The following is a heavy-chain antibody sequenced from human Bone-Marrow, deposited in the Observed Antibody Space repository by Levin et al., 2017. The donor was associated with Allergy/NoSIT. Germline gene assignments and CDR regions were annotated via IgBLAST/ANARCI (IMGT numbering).Heavy chain of an antibody. J-gene: IGHJ3*01. CDR1: GFSLRTNGVC. CDR3: AHRLTRDDAFDS. V-gene: IGHV2-5*02. Sequence: SGPTLVKPTQTLTLTCTFSGFSLRTNGVCVGWIRQPPGKALEWLALIYWDDDKRYSPSLKSKLTITKDTSKNQVVLTVTDMDPVDTATYYCAHRLTRDDAFDSWGPGTMVTVSS. CDR2: IYWDDDK. D-gene: IGHD2-2*01.